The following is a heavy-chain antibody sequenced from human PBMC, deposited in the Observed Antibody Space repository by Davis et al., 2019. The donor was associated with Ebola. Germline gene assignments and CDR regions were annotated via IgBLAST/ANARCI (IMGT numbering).Heavy chain of an antibody. J-gene: IGHJ4*02. CDR2: IYYSGIT. V-gene: IGHV4-59*12. CDR3: AREASGPDY. Sequence: MPSETLSLTCTVSGGSISSYYWSWIRQPPGKGLEWIGFIYYSGITYYNPSLKSRVSISVDTSKNHFSLELSSVTAADTAVYYCAREASGPDYWGQGTLVTVSS. CDR1: GGSISSYY. D-gene: IGHD5-12*01.